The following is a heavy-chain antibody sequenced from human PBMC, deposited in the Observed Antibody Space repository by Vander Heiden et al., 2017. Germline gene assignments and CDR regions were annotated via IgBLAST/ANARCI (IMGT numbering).Heavy chain of an antibody. V-gene: IGHV3-9*01. J-gene: IGHJ4*02. CDR3: AKDSRYYDSSGTLDY. CDR1: GLTFVDYA. CDR2: ISWNSGSI. D-gene: IGHD3-22*01. Sequence: DVQLVASGGGLVQPGRSLRLSCAASGLTFVDYAMHWVRQAPGKGLEWVSGISWNSGSIGYADSVKGRFTISRDNAKNSLYLQMNSLRAEDTALYYCAKDSRYYDSSGTLDYWGQGTLVTVSS.